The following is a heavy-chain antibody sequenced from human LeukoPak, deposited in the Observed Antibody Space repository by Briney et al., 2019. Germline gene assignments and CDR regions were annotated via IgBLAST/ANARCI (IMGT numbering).Heavy chain of an antibody. CDR3: TRTFTGYCSGGSCFLGWFDP. J-gene: IGHJ5*02. CDR2: INHSGST. CDR1: GGSFSAYY. V-gene: IGHV4-34*01. D-gene: IGHD2-15*01. Sequence: SETLSLTCAVYGGSFSAYYWNWIRQPPGKGLEWIGEINHSGSTNYNPSLKSRVTISVDTSKNQFSLKLNSVTAADTAAYYCTRTFTGYCSGGSCFLGWFDPWGQGTLVTVSS.